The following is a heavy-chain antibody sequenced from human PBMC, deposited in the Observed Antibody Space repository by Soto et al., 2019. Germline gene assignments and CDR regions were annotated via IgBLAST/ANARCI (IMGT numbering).Heavy chain of an antibody. CDR1: GFTFSRYA. D-gene: IGHD1-26*01. CDR3: AKDHQGGGFASSGMGV. V-gene: IGHV3-23*01. J-gene: IGHJ6*02. CDR2: ITGSGGST. Sequence: PGGSLRLSCAASGFTFSRYAMIWVRQAPGTGLDWVSAITGSGGSTYYADSVRGRFTISRDNSKNTLYLQMNSLRAEDTAVYYCAKDHQGGGFASSGMGVWGQGTTVTVSS.